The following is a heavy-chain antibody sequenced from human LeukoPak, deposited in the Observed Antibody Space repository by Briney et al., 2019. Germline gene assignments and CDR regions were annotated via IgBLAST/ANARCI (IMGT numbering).Heavy chain of an antibody. CDR1: GFTFSSYG. CDR2: IWYDGSDK. V-gene: IGHV3-30*02. Sequence: GGSLRLSCAASGFTFSSYGMHWVRQAPGKGLEWVAFIWYDGSDKYYADSVKGRFTISRDNSKNTLYLQMGSLRAEDMAVYYCARGGDFWSGYTGDNFDYWGQGTLVTVSS. J-gene: IGHJ4*02. CDR3: ARGGDFWSGYTGDNFDY. D-gene: IGHD3-3*01.